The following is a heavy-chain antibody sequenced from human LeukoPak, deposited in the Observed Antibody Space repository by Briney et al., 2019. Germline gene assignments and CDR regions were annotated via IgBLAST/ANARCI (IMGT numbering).Heavy chain of an antibody. CDR2: IRYDGSRK. V-gene: IGHV3-30*02. D-gene: IGHD1-26*01. J-gene: IGHJ6*03. CDR1: GYTLTELS. Sequence: SCKVSGYTLTELSMYWVRQAPGKGLEWVAFIRYDGSRKYYADSVKGRFTISRDNSKNTLNLQMNSLRAEDTAVYYCAKGYGWEASYYYYYMDVWGKGTTVTISS. CDR3: AKGYGWEASYYYYYMDV.